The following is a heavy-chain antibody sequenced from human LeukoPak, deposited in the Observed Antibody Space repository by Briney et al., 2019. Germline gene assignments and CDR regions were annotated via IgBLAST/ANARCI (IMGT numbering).Heavy chain of an antibody. D-gene: IGHD2/OR15-2a*01. V-gene: IGHV4-59*01. J-gene: IGHJ3*02. CDR3: ASASLNIYAFDI. CDR1: LGSISSYY. CDR2: IYYSGST. Sequence: SETLSLTCTVSLGSISSYYWSWIRQPPGKGLEWIGYIYYSGSTKYKPSLKSRATISLYTSKNQFSLKLSSVTSADTAVYYCASASLNIYAFDIWGQGTMVTVSS.